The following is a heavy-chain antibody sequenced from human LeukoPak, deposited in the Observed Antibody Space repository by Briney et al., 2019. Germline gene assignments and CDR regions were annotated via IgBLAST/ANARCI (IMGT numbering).Heavy chain of an antibody. J-gene: IGHJ2*01. V-gene: IGHV5-51*01. CDR1: GYSFTSNW. D-gene: IGHD1-14*01. CDR2: IYPTDSTN. Sequence: GEALKISCKGSGYSFTSNWIALVRQMPGKGLEWMGIIYPTDSTNRYRTFFQGQVTISADKSINTALLPWSSLKASDTAMYYRARHQRIGRIMYCELWG. CDR3: ARHQRIGRIMYCEL.